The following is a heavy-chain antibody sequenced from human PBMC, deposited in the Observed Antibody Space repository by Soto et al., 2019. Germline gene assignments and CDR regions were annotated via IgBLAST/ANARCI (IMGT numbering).Heavy chain of an antibody. Sequence: GGSLRLSCAASGFTFSSYGMHWVRQAPGKGLEWVAVIWYVGSNKYYADSVKGRFTISRDNSKNTLYLQMNSLRAEDTAVYYCARDLKLLWFGELSDYYYYYGMDVWGQGTTVTVSS. CDR1: GFTFSSYG. D-gene: IGHD3-10*01. J-gene: IGHJ6*02. V-gene: IGHV3-33*01. CDR3: ARDLKLLWFGELSDYYYYYGMDV. CDR2: IWYVGSNK.